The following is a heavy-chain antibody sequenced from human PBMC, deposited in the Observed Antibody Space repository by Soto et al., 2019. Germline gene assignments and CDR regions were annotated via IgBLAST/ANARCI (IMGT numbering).Heavy chain of an antibody. Sequence: ASVKVSCKASGGTFSSYAISWVRQAPGQGLEWMGGIIPIFGTANYAQKFQGRVTITADESTSTAYMELSSLRSEDTAVYYCARALFREQWLVPPEWYYHYGMDVWGQGTTVTVSS. J-gene: IGHJ6*02. CDR3: ARALFREQWLVPPEWYYHYGMDV. CDR1: GGTFSSYA. V-gene: IGHV1-69*13. D-gene: IGHD6-19*01. CDR2: IIPIFGTA.